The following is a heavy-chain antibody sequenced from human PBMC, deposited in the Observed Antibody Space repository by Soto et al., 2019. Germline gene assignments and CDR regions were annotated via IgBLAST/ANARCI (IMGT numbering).Heavy chain of an antibody. V-gene: IGHV4-34*01. Sequence: ASETLSLTCAVYGGSFSGYYWSWIRQPPGKGLEWIGEINHSGSTNYNPSLKSRVTISVDTSKNQFSLKLSSVTAADTAVYYCARASVLWLVGNWVSGAFDIWGQGTMVTVSS. CDR2: INHSGST. J-gene: IGHJ3*02. CDR1: GGSFSGYY. D-gene: IGHD6-19*01. CDR3: ARASVLWLVGNWVSGAFDI.